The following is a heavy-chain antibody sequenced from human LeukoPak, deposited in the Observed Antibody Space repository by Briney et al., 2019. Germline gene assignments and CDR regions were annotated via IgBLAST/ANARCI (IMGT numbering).Heavy chain of an antibody. J-gene: IGHJ3*02. V-gene: IGHV1-18*01. Sequence: ASVKVSCKASGYTFTNFGISWVRQAPGQGLEWMGWITPYNGNTNYAQKLQGRVTMTTDTSTSTAYMELRSLRSDDTAVYYCARGARQWFDAFDIWGQGTMVTVSS. D-gene: IGHD3-22*01. CDR1: GYTFTNFG. CDR3: ARGARQWFDAFDI. CDR2: ITPYNGNT.